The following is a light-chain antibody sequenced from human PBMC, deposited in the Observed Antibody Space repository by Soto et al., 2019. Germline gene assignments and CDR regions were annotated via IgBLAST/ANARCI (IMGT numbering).Light chain of an antibody. Sequence: DFVMTQSPLSLSVTPGEPASISCRSSQSLLHSNGYTYLYWYVQKPGQSPQLLIHLGSNRASGVPGRFSGSGSGTDFTLRISRVEAEDVGVYYCMQALQTWTFGQGTKVEIK. CDR2: LGS. V-gene: IGKV2-28*01. CDR3: MQALQTWT. CDR1: QSLLHSNGYTY. J-gene: IGKJ1*01.